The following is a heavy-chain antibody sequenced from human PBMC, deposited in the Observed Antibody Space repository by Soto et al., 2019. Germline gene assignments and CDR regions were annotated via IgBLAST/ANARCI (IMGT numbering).Heavy chain of an antibody. J-gene: IGHJ1*01. V-gene: IGHV4-59*01. CDR3: ARDYYATLTGFRAEYFQH. CDR2: IYYSGST. Sequence: QVQLQESGPGLVKPSETLSLTCTVSGGSMNTYYWTWIRQPPGKGLEWIGYIYYSGSTNYNPSLKIRVTMSLDTSKKQFSLKLTSVTAADTAVYYCARDYYATLTGFRAEYFQHWGPGTLVNVSS. D-gene: IGHD3-9*01. CDR1: GGSMNTYY.